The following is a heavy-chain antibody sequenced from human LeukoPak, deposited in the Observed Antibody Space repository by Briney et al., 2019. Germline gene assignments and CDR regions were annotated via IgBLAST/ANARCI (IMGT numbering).Heavy chain of an antibody. V-gene: IGHV3-7*05. CDR1: GFTFSSFW. J-gene: IGHJ4*02. CDR2: IKEDGSEK. Sequence: GGSLRLSCAASGFTFSSFWMTWVRQAPGKGLEWVANIKEDGSEKYYVDSVKGRFTISRDNAKNSLYLQMNRLRAEDTAMYYCARWAESNDYWGQGTLVTVSS. CDR3: ARWAESNDY.